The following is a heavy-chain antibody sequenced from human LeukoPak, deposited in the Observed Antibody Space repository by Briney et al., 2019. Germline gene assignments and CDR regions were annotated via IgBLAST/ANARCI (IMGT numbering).Heavy chain of an antibody. J-gene: IGHJ5*02. D-gene: IGHD1-26*01. CDR3: AVPYSGSYGWFDP. V-gene: IGHV4-34*01. CDR1: GGSFSGYY. CDR2: INHSGST. Sequence: SETLSLTCAVYGGSFSGYYWSWIRQPPGKGLEWIGKINHSGSTNYNPSLKSRVTISVDTSKNQFSLKLSSVTAADTAVYYCAVPYSGSYGWFDPWGQGTLVTVSS.